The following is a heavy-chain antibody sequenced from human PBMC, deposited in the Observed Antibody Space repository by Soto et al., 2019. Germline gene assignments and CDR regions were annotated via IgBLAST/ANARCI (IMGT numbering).Heavy chain of an antibody. Sequence: QVQLQESGPGLVKPSETLSLTCTVSGGSISSYDWSWIRHPPATGLEWIGYIYHIGSTNNSPTLNSRAPITVDTTKNQCSLNVSSVTAADTAVYDWAGNECSRSSWTLVGMAVCGQGTTVTVSS. D-gene: IGHD6-13*01. CDR3: AGNECSRSSWTLVGMAV. V-gene: IGHV4-59*01. J-gene: IGHJ6*02. CDR2: IYHIGST. CDR1: GGSISSYD.